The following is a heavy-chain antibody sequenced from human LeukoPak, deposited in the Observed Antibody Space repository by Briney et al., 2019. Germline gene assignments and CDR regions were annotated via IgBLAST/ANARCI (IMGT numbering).Heavy chain of an antibody. V-gene: IGHV3-30*04. J-gene: IGHJ4*02. CDR3: ARVSGYSSGWSRDSDY. Sequence: PGRSLRLSCAASGFTFSSYAMHWVRQASGKGLEWVAVISYDGSNKYYADSVKGRFTISRDNSKNTLYLQMNSLRAEDTAVYYCARVSGYSSGWSRDSDYWGQGTLVTVSS. D-gene: IGHD6-19*01. CDR2: ISYDGSNK. CDR1: GFTFSSYA.